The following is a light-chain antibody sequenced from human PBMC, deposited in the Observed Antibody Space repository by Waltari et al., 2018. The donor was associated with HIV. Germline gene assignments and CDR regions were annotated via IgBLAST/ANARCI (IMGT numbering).Light chain of an antibody. CDR3: QQYKTYSAT. J-gene: IGKJ1*01. Sequence: DIQMTQSPSTLSAFEGDRVTITCRASQSVDIWLAWYQQKPGQAPKVLIYEATNLHSGVPSRFSGSGSGTEFALTITGLQPDDFATYYCQQYKTYSATFGQGTKVEIK. CDR1: QSVDIW. V-gene: IGKV1-5*03. CDR2: EAT.